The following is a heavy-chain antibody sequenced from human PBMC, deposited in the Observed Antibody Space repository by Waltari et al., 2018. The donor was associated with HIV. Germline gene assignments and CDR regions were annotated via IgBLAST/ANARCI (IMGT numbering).Heavy chain of an antibody. D-gene: IGHD3-22*01. Sequence: EVQLLESGGGLVQHGGSLRLSCAASGFTFSSYAMSWVRQDPGKGLEWVSAISNSGGSTYYADSVKGRFSISRDNSKNTLYLQMNSLRDEDTAVYYCAKDLSSISMIIPRSYFDYWGQGTLVTVSS. CDR2: ISNSGGST. CDR1: GFTFSSYA. CDR3: AKDLSSISMIIPRSYFDY. V-gene: IGHV3-23*01. J-gene: IGHJ4*02.